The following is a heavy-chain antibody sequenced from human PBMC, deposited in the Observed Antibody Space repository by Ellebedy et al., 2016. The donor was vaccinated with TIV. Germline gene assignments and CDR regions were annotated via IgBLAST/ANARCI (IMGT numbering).Heavy chain of an antibody. CDR1: GGSISSSNW. D-gene: IGHD6-13*01. Sequence: SETLSLXCAVSGGSISSSNWWSWIRQPPGKGLEWIGEINHSGSTNYNPSLKSRVTISVDTSKNQFSLKLSSVTAADTAVYYCASLRRETIAAAVDAFDIWGQGTMVTVSS. J-gene: IGHJ3*02. CDR2: INHSGST. CDR3: ASLRRETIAAAVDAFDI. V-gene: IGHV4-4*02.